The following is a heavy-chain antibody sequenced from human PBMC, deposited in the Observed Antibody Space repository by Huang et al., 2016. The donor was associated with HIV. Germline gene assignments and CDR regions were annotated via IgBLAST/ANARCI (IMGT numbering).Heavy chain of an antibody. V-gene: IGHV3-21*02. Sequence: EVQLVESGGGQVHPGGSLRLSCAVSGFAFSDYGMNWVRQAPGKGLGGGASISSDGNYIYYADSVKGRFTISRDNAKNSLSLQINILGAEDTAVYYCARVDSTANMMGVDLWGRGTLVTVFS. CDR3: ARVDSTANMMGVDL. D-gene: IGHD2-21*02. CDR1: GFAFSDYG. J-gene: IGHJ4*02. CDR2: ISSDGNYI.